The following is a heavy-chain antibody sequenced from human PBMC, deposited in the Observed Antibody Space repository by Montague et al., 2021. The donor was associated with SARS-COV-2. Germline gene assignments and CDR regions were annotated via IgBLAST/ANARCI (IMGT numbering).Heavy chain of an antibody. CDR3: AHRGMIRGLIFGY. Sequence: PALVTPTQTLTLTCTFSGFSLRSDDEGVAWIRQSPGQALEWLAVIYWNGDKRYSPSLQRRLTITKDTSENQVVLTMTNMDPVDTATYYCAHRGMIRGLIFGYGGQGTLVTVSS. CDR1: GFSLRSDDEG. D-gene: IGHD3-10*01. CDR2: IYWNGDK. V-gene: IGHV2-5*01. J-gene: IGHJ4*02.